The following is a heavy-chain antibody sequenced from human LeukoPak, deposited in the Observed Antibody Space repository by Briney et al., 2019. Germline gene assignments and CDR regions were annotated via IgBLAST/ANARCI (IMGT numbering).Heavy chain of an antibody. CDR2: IRYDGTDK. D-gene: IGHD3-22*01. CDR1: GYTFSSFG. V-gene: IGHV3-30*02. Sequence: PGGSLRPSCAASGYTFSSFGMHWVLQAPGKGLEWVAFIRYDGTDKYYADSVKGRFTISRDNSRNTVYLQLNSLRAEDTAVYYCASHKETFYDSSGNYWGQGTLVTVSS. J-gene: IGHJ4*02. CDR3: ASHKETFYDSSGNY.